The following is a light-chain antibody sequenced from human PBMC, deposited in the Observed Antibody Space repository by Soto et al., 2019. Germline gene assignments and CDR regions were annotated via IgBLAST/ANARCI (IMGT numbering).Light chain of an antibody. Sequence: QLVLTQSPSASASLGASVRLTCTLSSGHSSYAIAWHQQQPEKGPRYLMKINSDGSHRKGDGIPDRFSGSSSGAERYLTISSLQSEDEADYYCQSWGTGPWVFGGGTQLTVL. CDR1: SGHSSYA. V-gene: IGLV4-69*01. CDR2: INSDGSH. J-gene: IGLJ3*02. CDR3: QSWGTGPWV.